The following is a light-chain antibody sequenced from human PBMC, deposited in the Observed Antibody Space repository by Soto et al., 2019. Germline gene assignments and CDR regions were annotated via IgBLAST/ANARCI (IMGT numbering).Light chain of an antibody. J-gene: IGKJ1*01. Sequence: EIVLTQSPATLSLSPGERATLSCRASQSVSSSYLAWYQQKPGQAPRLLIYGASTRATGIPARFSGSGSGTEFTLTLSSLQSGDFAVYYCQQYNNWPPGFGQGTKVDIK. CDR1: QSVSSSY. CDR3: QQYNNWPPG. CDR2: GAS. V-gene: IGKV3D-15*01.